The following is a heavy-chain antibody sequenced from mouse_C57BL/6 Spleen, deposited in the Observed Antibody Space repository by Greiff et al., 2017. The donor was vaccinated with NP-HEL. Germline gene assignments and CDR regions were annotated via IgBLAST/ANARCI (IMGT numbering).Heavy chain of an antibody. D-gene: IGHD6-2*01. CDR3: ARQGVGVSMDY. J-gene: IGHJ4*01. CDR2: IDPSDSYT. V-gene: IGHV1-59*01. CDR1: GYTFTSYW. Sequence: QVQLQQPGAELVRPGTSVKLSCKASGYTFTSYWMHWVKQRPGQGLEWIGVIDPSDSYTNYNQKFKGKATLTVDTSSSTAYMQLSSLTSEDSAVYNCARQGVGVSMDYWGQGTSVTVSS.